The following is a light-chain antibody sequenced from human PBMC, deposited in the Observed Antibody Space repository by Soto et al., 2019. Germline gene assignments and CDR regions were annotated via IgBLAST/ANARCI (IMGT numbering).Light chain of an antibody. CDR2: GAS. Sequence: IVGAEETGTLDISPGGRGTLSYKASESISRNLAWYQQKLGQAPRLLIYGASTRATGVPDRFTGSGSGTEFTLTISSLQSEDFAVYYCQQYNNWPPITFGQGTRLEIK. CDR1: ESISRN. CDR3: QQYNNWPPIT. J-gene: IGKJ5*01. V-gene: IGKV3-15*01.